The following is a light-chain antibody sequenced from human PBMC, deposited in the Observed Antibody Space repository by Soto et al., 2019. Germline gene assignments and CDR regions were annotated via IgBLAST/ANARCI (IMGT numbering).Light chain of an antibody. V-gene: IGKV1-5*01. Sequence: DIQMTQSPSTLSASVGDRVTITCRASQSISSWLAWYQQKPGKAPKLLIYDASSLESGVPSRFSGSGSETEFTLTISSRQPDDFATYYCQQYNSYSRTFGPGTKVDIK. CDR1: QSISSW. CDR2: DAS. CDR3: QQYNSYSRT. J-gene: IGKJ3*01.